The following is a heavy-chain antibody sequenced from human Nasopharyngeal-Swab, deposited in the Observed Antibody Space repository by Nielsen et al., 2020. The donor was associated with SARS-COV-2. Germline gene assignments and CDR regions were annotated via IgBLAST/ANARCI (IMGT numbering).Heavy chain of an antibody. V-gene: IGHV4-4*02. CDR2: IYHSGST. Sequence: AETLSLTFAVSGGSFSRSHWWSWVRQPPGKGLEWIGEIYHSGSTNYNPSLKSRVTISVDKSKNQFSLKLSSVTAADTAVYYCARDGVGFDYWGQGTLVTVSS. J-gene: IGHJ4*02. D-gene: IGHD1-26*01. CDR1: GGSFSRSHW. CDR3: ARDGVGFDY.